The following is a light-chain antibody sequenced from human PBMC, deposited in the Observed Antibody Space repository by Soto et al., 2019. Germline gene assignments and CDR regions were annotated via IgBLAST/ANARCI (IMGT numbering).Light chain of an antibody. CDR2: KAS. CDR1: QSISSW. V-gene: IGKV1-5*03. Sequence: DIQMTQSPSSLSAVVGDRVTITCRASQSISSWLAWYQQKPGKAPKLLIYKASSLESGVPSRFSGSGSGTEFTLTISSLQPDDFATYYCQQYNSYSQTFGQGTKVDI. CDR3: QQYNSYSQT. J-gene: IGKJ1*01.